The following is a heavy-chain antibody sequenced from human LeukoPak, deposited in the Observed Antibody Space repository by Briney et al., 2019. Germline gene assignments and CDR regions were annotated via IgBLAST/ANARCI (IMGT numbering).Heavy chain of an antibody. V-gene: IGHV4-34*01. D-gene: IGHD2-2*01. J-gene: IGHJ4*02. CDR3: ARARFVVVPAAMRGYFDY. Sequence: PSETPSLTCAVYGGSFSGYYWSWIRQPPGKGLEWIGEINHSGSTNYNPSLKSRVTISVDTSKNQFSLKLSSVTAADTAVYYCARARFVVVPAAMRGYFDYWGQGTLVTVSS. CDR1: GGSFSGYY. CDR2: INHSGST.